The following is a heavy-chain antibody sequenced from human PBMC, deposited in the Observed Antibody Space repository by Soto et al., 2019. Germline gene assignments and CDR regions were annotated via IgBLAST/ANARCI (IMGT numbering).Heavy chain of an antibody. J-gene: IGHJ6*02. CDR1: GFTFSSYA. Sequence: TGGSLRLSCAASGFTFSSYAMHWVRQAPGKGLEWVAVISYDGSNKYYADSVKGRFTISRDNSKNTLYLQMNSLRAEDTAVYYCVLGGIVVVPAAIQGYYYGMDVWGQGTTVTVSS. CDR2: ISYDGSNK. CDR3: VLGGIVVVPAAIQGYYYGMDV. V-gene: IGHV3-30-3*01. D-gene: IGHD2-2*02.